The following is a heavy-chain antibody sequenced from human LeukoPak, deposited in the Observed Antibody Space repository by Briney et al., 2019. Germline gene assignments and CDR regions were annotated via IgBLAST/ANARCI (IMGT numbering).Heavy chain of an antibody. CDR3: AREIQGAFDI. CDR2: INHSGST. Sequence: RTSETLSLTCAVYGGSFSGYYWSWIRQPPGKGLEWIGEINHSGSTNYNPSLKSRVTISVDTSKNQFSLKLSSVTAADTAVYYCAREIQGAFDIWGQGTMVTVSS. CDR1: GGSFSGYY. J-gene: IGHJ3*02. V-gene: IGHV4-34*01.